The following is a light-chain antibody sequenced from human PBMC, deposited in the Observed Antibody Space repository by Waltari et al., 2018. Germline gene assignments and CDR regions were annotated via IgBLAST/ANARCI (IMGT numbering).Light chain of an antibody. J-gene: IGLJ2*01. CDR2: EVS. V-gene: IGLV2-8*01. CDR3: SSYAGSNNVV. CDR1: SSDVGRYNY. Sequence: QSALTQPPSASGSPGQSVTIPCTGTSSDVGRYNYASWYQQHPGKAPKLMIYEVSKRPSGVPARLSGSKSGNTASLTVSGLQAEDEADYYCSSYAGSNNVVFGGGTKLTVL.